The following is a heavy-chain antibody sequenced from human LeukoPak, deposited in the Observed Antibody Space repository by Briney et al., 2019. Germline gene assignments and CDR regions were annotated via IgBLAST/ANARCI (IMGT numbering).Heavy chain of an antibody. CDR2: IYYSGST. Sequence: PSETLSLTCTVSGGSISSSSYYWGWIREPPGKGLEWIGSIYYSGSTYYNPSLKSRVTISVDTSKNQFSLKLSSVTAADTAVYYCARDNSCSVGSGCTGSAQKYFGYWGQGTLVTVSS. CDR1: GGSISSSSYY. V-gene: IGHV4-39*01. CDR3: ARDNSCSVGSGCTGSAQKYFGY. J-gene: IGHJ4*02. D-gene: IGHD6-19*01.